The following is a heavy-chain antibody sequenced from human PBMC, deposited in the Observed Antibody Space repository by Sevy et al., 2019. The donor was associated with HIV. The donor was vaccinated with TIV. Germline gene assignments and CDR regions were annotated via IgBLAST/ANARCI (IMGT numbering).Heavy chain of an antibody. V-gene: IGHV3-30*18. CDR3: AKPGKFSGSYLDACDI. J-gene: IGHJ3*02. CDR2: ISYAGGNK. D-gene: IGHD1-26*01. CDR1: GFTFSKYG. Sequence: GGSLRLSCAASGFTFSKYGMHWVRQAPGKGLEWVAVISYAGGNKYYADSVKGRFTISKDNFKNTLYLQMNSLRAEDTAIYYCAKPGKFSGSYLDACDIWGQGTMVTVSS.